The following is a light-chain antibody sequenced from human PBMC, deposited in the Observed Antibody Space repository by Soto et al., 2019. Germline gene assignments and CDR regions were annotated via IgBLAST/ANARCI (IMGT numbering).Light chain of an antibody. CDR3: CSYAGRLV. CDR2: DVS. Sequence: QAVVTQPRSVSGSPGQSVTISCTGTSSDVGGYNYVSWYQQHPGKAPKLMIYDVSKRPSGVPDRFSGSKSGNTASLTISGLQAEDEADYYCCSYAGRLVFGGGTKLTVL. J-gene: IGLJ2*01. V-gene: IGLV2-11*01. CDR1: SSDVGGYNY.